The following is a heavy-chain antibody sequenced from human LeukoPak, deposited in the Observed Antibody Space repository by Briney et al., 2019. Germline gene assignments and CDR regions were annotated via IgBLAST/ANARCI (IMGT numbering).Heavy chain of an antibody. D-gene: IGHD3-22*01. Sequence: GGSLRLSCAASGFTFSSYAMHWVRQAPGKGLEWVAVISYDGSNKYYADSVKGRFTLSRDNSQNTLYLQMNSLRPEDTAVYYCAREGSSGYYPYWGQGILVTVSS. J-gene: IGHJ4*02. CDR1: GFTFSSYA. CDR3: AREGSSGYYPY. V-gene: IGHV3-30-3*01. CDR2: ISYDGSNK.